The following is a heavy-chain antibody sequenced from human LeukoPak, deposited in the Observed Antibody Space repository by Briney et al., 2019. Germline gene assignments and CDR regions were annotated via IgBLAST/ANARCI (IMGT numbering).Heavy chain of an antibody. CDR2: INPGGST. Sequence: GSLRLSCAASGFFFSSYWMSWVRQPPGKGLEWIGEINPGGSTNYNPSLKSRVNISVDMSKNQFSLKLSSVTAADTATYYCALPAATLIAFDIWGQGTMVTVSS. V-gene: IGHV4-34*01. CDR1: GFFFSSYW. CDR3: ALPAATLIAFDI. D-gene: IGHD2-2*01. J-gene: IGHJ3*02.